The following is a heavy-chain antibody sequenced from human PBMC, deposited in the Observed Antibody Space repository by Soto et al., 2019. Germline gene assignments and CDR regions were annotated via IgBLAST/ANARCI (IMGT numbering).Heavy chain of an antibody. V-gene: IGHV4-34*01. CDR2: INHSGST. D-gene: IGHD6-19*01. Sequence: QVQLQQWGAGLLKPSETLSLTCAVYGGSFSGYYWSWIRQPPGKGLEWIGEINHSGSTNYNPSLKSRVTISVDTSKNQFSLELSSVAAADTAVYYCARGGGWFVYGMDVWGQGTTVTVSS. CDR1: GGSFSGYY. CDR3: ARGGGWFVYGMDV. J-gene: IGHJ6*02.